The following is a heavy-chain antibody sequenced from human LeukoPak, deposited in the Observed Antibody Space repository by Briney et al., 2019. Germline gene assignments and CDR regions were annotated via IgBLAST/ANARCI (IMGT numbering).Heavy chain of an antibody. D-gene: IGHD6-19*01. CDR3: ARGAAVALENWSDP. J-gene: IGHJ5*02. CDR1: GYTFTSYD. Sequence: EASVKVSCKASGYTFTSYDINWVRQATGQGLEWMGWMNPNSGNTGYAQKFQGKVTMTRNTSISTAYMELSSLRSEDTAVYYCARGAAVALENWSDPWGQGTLVTVSS. CDR2: MNPNSGNT. V-gene: IGHV1-8*01.